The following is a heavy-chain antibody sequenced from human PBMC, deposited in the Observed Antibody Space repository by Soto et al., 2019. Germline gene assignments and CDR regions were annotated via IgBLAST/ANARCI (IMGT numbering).Heavy chain of an antibody. J-gene: IGHJ5*02. CDR2: IWYDGSNK. Sequence: QVQLVESGGGVVQPGRSLRLSCAASGFTFSSYGMHWVRQAPGKGLEWVAVIWYDGSNKYYADSVKGRFTISRDNSKNTLYLQWNSLRAEDTAVYYCARDRFPYSSSSGGWFDPWGQGTLVTVSS. CDR1: GFTFSSYG. V-gene: IGHV3-33*01. D-gene: IGHD6-6*01. CDR3: ARDRFPYSSSSGGWFDP.